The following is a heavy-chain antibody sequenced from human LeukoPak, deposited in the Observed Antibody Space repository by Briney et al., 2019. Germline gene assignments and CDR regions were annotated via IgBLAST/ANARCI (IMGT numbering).Heavy chain of an antibody. Sequence: GGSLRLSCAASGFTFSSYEMNWVRQAPGKGLEGVSYISSSGSTIYYADSVKGRFTISRDNPKNSLYLQMNSLRAEDTAVYYCVRDRGPYYYASRPESPDTFDIWGRGTMVTVSS. CDR3: VRDRGPYYYASRPESPDTFDI. V-gene: IGHV3-48*03. CDR1: GFTFSSYE. J-gene: IGHJ3*02. CDR2: ISSSGSTI. D-gene: IGHD3-10*01.